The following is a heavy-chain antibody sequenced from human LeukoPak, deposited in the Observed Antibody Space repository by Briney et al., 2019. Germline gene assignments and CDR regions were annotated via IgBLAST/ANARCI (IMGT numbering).Heavy chain of an antibody. J-gene: IGHJ4*02. V-gene: IGHV3-48*03. D-gene: IGHD3-22*01. CDR1: GFTFSSYE. Sequence: PGGSLRLSCAASGFTFSSYEMNWVRQAPGKGLEWVSYIGSSGSTTHYADSVKGRFTISRDNAKNSLYLQMNSLRAEDTAVYYCARDNYDSSGYYFDWGQGTLVTVSS. CDR2: IGSSGSTT. CDR3: ARDNYDSSGYYFD.